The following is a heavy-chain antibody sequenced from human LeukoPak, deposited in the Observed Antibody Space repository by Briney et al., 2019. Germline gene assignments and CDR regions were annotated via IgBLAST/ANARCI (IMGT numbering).Heavy chain of an antibody. J-gene: IGHJ4*02. CDR2: IRYDGSDE. Sequence: GGSLRLSCAASGFTFSSYGIHWVRQAPGKGLEWVAFIRYDGSDEYYADSVKGRFTISRDNSKNTLYLQMNSLRPEDTAVYYCAKGYSSSWYGGIIDYWGQGTLLTVSS. CDR1: GFTFSSYG. D-gene: IGHD6-13*01. V-gene: IGHV3-30*02. CDR3: AKGYSSSWYGGIIDY.